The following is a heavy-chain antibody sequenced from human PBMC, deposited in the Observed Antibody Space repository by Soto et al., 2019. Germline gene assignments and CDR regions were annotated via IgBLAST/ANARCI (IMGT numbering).Heavy chain of an antibody. J-gene: IGHJ4*02. CDR1: GYTFTSYG. CDR2: ISTYNGNT. V-gene: IGHV1-18*01. CDR3: ARDSGVNIVATITRRIAAAERFDY. Sequence: ASVKVSCKASGYTFTSYGISWVRQAPGQGLEWMGWISTYNGNTNYAQKLQGRVTMTTDTSTSTAYMELRSLRSDDTAVYYCARDSGVNIVATITRRIAAAERFDYWGQGTLVTVSS. D-gene: IGHD5-12*01.